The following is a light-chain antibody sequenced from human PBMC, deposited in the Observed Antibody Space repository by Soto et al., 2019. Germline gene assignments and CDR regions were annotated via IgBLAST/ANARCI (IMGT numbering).Light chain of an antibody. Sequence: DIQMTQSPSSLSASVEDRVIITCRASRSISNHLNWYQQKPGKAPKLLIFAASSLQSGVTSRFSGSRSGPDFTLTISSLQPEDFATYYCQQSYSSPPTFGQGTKVEIK. CDR3: QQSYSSPPT. V-gene: IGKV1-39*01. J-gene: IGKJ1*01. CDR1: RSISNH. CDR2: AAS.